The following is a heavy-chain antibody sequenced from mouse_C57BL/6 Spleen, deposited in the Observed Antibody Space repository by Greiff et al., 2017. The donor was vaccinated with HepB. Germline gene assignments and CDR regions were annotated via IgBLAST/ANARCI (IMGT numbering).Heavy chain of an antibody. CDR3: ARQLTPYFDY. V-gene: IGHV5-9*01. Sequence: EVMLVESGGGLVKPGGSLKLSCAASGFTFSSYTMSWVRQTPEKRLEWVATISGGGGNTYYPDSVKGRFTISRDNAKNTLYLQMSSLRSEDTALYYCARQLTPYFDYWGQGTTLTVSS. D-gene: IGHD1-1*01. CDR1: GFTFSSYT. CDR2: ISGGGGNT. J-gene: IGHJ2*01.